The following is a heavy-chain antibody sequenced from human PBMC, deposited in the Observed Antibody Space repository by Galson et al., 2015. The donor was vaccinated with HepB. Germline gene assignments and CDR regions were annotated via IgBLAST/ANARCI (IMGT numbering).Heavy chain of an antibody. CDR3: ARDLIVGAIGY. V-gene: IGHV1-69*04. Sequence: SVKVSCKASGGTFSSYTISWVRQAPGQGLEWMGRIIPILGIANYAQKFQGRVTITADKSTSTAYMELSSLRSEDTAVYYCARDLIVGAIGYWGQGTLVTVSS. D-gene: IGHD1-26*01. CDR1: GGTFSSYT. J-gene: IGHJ4*02. CDR2: IIPILGIA.